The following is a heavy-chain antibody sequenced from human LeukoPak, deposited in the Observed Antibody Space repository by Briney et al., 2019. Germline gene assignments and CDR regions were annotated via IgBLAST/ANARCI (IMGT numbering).Heavy chain of an antibody. CDR3: ARFNDYGDHRYFDY. D-gene: IGHD4-17*01. CDR1: GFTFSSYS. J-gene: IGHJ4*02. V-gene: IGHV3-48*04. CDR2: ISSSSSII. Sequence: GGSLRLSCAASGFTFSSYSMNWVRQAPGKGLEWVSYISSSSSIIYYADSVKGRFTLSRDNAKNSLYLQMNSLRAEDTAVYYCARFNDYGDHRYFDYWGQGTLVTVSS.